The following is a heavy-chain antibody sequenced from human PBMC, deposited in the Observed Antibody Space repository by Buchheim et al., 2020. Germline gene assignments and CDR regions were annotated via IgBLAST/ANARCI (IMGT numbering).Heavy chain of an antibody. CDR2: INPSGGST. V-gene: IGHV1-46*01. J-gene: IGHJ6*02. Sequence: QVQLVQSGAEVKKPGASVKVSCKASGYTFTSYYMHWVRQAPGQGLEWMGIINPSGGSTSYAQKFQGRVTMTRDTSTSTVYMELSSLRSEDTAVYYCAGMTTVANYYYYGMDVWGQGTT. CDR1: GYTFTSYY. CDR3: AGMTTVANYYYYGMDV. D-gene: IGHD4-23*01.